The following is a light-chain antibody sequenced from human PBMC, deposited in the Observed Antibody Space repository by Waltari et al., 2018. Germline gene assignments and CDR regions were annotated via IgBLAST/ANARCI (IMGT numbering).Light chain of an antibody. CDR3: ATWDDSLNAWV. V-gene: IGLV1-47*01. Sequence: QSVLTQSPSASGTPGQRVTISGSGSSPNIVANYLYWYQQFPGTAPRLLIYRSYQRPSGVPDRFSGSKSGTSASLAISGLRSEDEADYYCATWDDSLNAWVFGGGTRLTAL. CDR1: SPNIVANY. J-gene: IGLJ3*02. CDR2: RSY.